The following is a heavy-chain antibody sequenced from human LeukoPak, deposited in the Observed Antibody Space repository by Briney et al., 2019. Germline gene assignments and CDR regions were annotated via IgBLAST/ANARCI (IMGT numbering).Heavy chain of an antibody. CDR2: ISGSGGST. CDR3: AKGGAGSSGWFYYYYYYGMDV. CDR1: GFTFSSYA. Sequence: TGGSLRLSCAASGFTFSSYAMSWVSQAPGKGLEWVSAISGSGGSTYYADSVKGRFTISRDNSKNTLYLQMNSLRAEDTAVYYCAKGGAGSSGWFYYYYYYGMDVWGQGTTVTVSS. V-gene: IGHV3-23*01. D-gene: IGHD6-19*01. J-gene: IGHJ6*02.